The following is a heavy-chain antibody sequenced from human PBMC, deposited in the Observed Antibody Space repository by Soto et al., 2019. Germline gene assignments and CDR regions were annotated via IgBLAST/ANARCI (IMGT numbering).Heavy chain of an antibody. CDR3: VRIRYQLPSSVPWLYP. D-gene: IGHD3-16*01. CDR1: GGFLSESY. CDR2: INHVGGS. Sequence: PSQTLSLTCAVYGGFLSESYWTWIRQPLGKGLEWIGEINHVGGSNYNPSLKSRLTMSVDTSQNHISRRLQWVSDAAPAMYFCVRIRYQLPSSVPWLYPWGQGARVRVS. J-gene: IGHJ5*02. V-gene: IGHV4-34*01.